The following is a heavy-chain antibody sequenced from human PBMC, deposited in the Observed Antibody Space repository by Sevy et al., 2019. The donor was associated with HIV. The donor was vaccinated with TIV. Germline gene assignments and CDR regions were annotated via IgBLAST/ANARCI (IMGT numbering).Heavy chain of an antibody. Sequence: ASVKVSCKASGYTFTDCYMNWVRQAPRQGLEWMGWIDTNTGNPTYVQGFTGRFVFSLDTSVNTAYLQISSLKAEDTAIYYCTRDRPNWGNDYWGQGTLVTVSS. CDR3: TRDRPNWGNDY. CDR1: GYTFTDCY. J-gene: IGHJ4*02. V-gene: IGHV7-4-1*02. D-gene: IGHD7-27*01. CDR2: IDTNTGNP.